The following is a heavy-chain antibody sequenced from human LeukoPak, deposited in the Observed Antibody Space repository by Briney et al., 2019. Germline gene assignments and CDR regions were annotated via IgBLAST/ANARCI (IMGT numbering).Heavy chain of an antibody. CDR2: VYYNGDT. Sequence: SETLSLTCTVSGGSISSSSHYWGWIRQPPGKGLEWIGSVYYNGDTYYNPSLKSRAMTSVDTSRNQFSLRLSSVTAADMAIYYCARHKAYSDYVSDWGQGTLVTVSS. CDR1: GGSISSSSHY. V-gene: IGHV4-39*01. D-gene: IGHD4-11*01. CDR3: ARHKAYSDYVSD. J-gene: IGHJ4*02.